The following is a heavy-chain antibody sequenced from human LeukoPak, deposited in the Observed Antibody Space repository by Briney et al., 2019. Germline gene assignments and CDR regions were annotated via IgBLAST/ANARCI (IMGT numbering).Heavy chain of an antibody. CDR3: ARILGAYCSGNSCPDAFDI. J-gene: IGHJ3*02. CDR1: GYSISSGYY. CDR2: IYHSGKT. V-gene: IGHV4-38-2*01. Sequence: PSETLSLTCAVSGYSISSGYYWGWIRPPPGKGLEWIGNIYHSGKTFHTPSLKSRVTISVDTSKNQFSLKLSSVTAADTAVYYCARILGAYCSGNSCPDAFDIWGQGTMVTVSS. D-gene: IGHD2-15*01.